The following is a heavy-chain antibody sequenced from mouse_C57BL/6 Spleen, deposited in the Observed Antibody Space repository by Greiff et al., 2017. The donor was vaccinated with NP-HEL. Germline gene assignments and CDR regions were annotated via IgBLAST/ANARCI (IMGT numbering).Heavy chain of an antibody. CDR3: AKNGGLLRAMDY. D-gene: IGHD2-10*01. J-gene: IGHJ4*01. Sequence: VKLVESGPGLVQPSQSLSITCTVSGFSLTSYGVHWVRQSPGKGLEWLGVIWRGGSTDYNAAFMSRLSITKDNSKSQVFFKMNSLQADDTAIYYCAKNGGLLRAMDYWGQGTSVTVSS. CDR1: GFSLTSYG. V-gene: IGHV2-5*01. CDR2: IWRGGST.